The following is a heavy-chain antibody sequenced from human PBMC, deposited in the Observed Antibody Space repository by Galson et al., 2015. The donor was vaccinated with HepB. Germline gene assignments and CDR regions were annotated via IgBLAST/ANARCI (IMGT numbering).Heavy chain of an antibody. Sequence: SVKVSCKASGGTFSSYAISWVRQAPGQGLEWMGGIIPIFGTANYAQKFQGRVTITADESTSTAYMELSSLRSEDTAVYYCARDIIVVAGTVYFYYGMDVWGQGTTVTVSS. CDR3: ARDIIVVAGTVYFYYGMDV. CDR2: IIPIFGTA. V-gene: IGHV1-69*13. D-gene: IGHD6-19*01. CDR1: GGTFSSYA. J-gene: IGHJ6*02.